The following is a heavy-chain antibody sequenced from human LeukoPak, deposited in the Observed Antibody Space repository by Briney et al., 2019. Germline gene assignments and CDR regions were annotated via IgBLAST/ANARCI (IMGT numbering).Heavy chain of an antibody. V-gene: IGHV3-23*01. CDR3: ARDGGYTSAWS. D-gene: IGHD6-19*01. J-gene: IGHJ5*02. Sequence: PGGSLRLSCAASGFTFSSYAMSWVRQAPGKGLEWVSAISGSGGSTYYADSVKGRFTISRDNSKSMLYLQINSLRVEDTAVYYCARDGGYTSAWSWGQGTLVTVSS. CDR1: GFTFSSYA. CDR2: ISGSGGST.